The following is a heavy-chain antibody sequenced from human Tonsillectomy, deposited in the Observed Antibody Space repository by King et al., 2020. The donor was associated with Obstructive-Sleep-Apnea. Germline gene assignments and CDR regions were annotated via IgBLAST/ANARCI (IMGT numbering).Heavy chain of an antibody. Sequence: VQLVESGGGLVQPGGSLRLSCAASGFTFSSYSMNWVHQAPGKGLEWVSYISSSSSTIYYADSVKGRFTISRDNAKNSLYLQMNSLRAEDTAVYYCASYGTPFDYWGQGTLVTVSS. D-gene: IGHD3-10*01. CDR3: ASYGTPFDY. CDR2: ISSSSSTI. CDR1: GFTFSSYS. J-gene: IGHJ4*02. V-gene: IGHV3-48*04.